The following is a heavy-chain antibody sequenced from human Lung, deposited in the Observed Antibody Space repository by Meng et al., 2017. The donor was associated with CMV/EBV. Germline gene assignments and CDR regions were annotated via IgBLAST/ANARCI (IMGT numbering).Heavy chain of an antibody. D-gene: IGHD4-17*01. J-gene: IGHJ6*02. CDR2: IYYRGST. CDR1: GGSARSRSYY. V-gene: IGHV4-61*01. CDR3: ARSPTGDYAMDV. Sequence: SETLSPTGHLSGGSARSRSYYWSWIRQSPGKGLEWIGYIYYRGSTDYNTSLKSRVTMSIDTSKNQISLKLSSVTATDTAVNYCARSPTGDYAMDVWGQGATVTVSS.